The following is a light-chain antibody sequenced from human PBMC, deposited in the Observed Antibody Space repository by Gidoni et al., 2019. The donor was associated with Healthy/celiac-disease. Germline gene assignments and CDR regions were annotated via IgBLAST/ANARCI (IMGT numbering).Light chain of an antibody. J-gene: IGKJ1*01. Sequence: EIVLTQSPATLSLSPGERATLSCRASQSVSSYLAWYQQKPGQAPRLLIYDASNRATDIPARFSGSGSGTDFTLTISSLEPEDFAVYYCQQRSNWPPTFXQXTKVEIK. V-gene: IGKV3-11*01. CDR1: QSVSSY. CDR2: DAS. CDR3: QQRSNWPPT.